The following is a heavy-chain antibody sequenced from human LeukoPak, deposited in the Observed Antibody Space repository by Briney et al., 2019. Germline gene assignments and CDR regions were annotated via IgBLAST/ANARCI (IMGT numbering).Heavy chain of an antibody. CDR3: AKESAVDTAMVYYYGMDV. Sequence: GGSLRLSCAASGFTFSSYGMPWVRQAPGKGLEWVAVISYDGSNKYYADSVKGRFTISRDNSKNTLYLQMNSLRAEDTAVHYCAKESAVDTAMVYYYGMDVWGQGTTVTVSS. J-gene: IGHJ6*02. CDR1: GFTFSSYG. CDR2: ISYDGSNK. D-gene: IGHD5-18*01. V-gene: IGHV3-30*18.